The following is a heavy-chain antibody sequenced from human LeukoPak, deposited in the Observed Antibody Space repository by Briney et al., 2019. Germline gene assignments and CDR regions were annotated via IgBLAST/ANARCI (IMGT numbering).Heavy chain of an antibody. Sequence: PGGSLRLSCAASGFTFSSYWMSWVRQAPGKGLEWVANIKEDGSEKYYVDCVKGRFTISKDNAKNSLFLQMNSLRAEDTAVYYCARAQLISMVADYWGQGILVTVSS. CDR3: ARAQLISMVADY. CDR2: IKEDGSEK. CDR1: GFTFSSYW. D-gene: IGHD3-10*01. V-gene: IGHV3-7*01. J-gene: IGHJ4*02.